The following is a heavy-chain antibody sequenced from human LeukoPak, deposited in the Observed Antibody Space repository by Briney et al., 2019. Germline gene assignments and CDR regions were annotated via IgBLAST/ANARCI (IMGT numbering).Heavy chain of an antibody. CDR2: ISSSGGTI. J-gene: IGHJ4*02. Sequence: PGGSLRLSCAASGFTFSDYYMSWIRQAPGKGLEWVSCISSSGGTIYYADSVKGRFTISRDNATNSLYLLMNSLRAEDTAVYYCARETAPTDYWGQGTVVTVSS. D-gene: IGHD1-14*01. CDR1: GFTFSDYY. V-gene: IGHV3-11*01. CDR3: ARETAPTDY.